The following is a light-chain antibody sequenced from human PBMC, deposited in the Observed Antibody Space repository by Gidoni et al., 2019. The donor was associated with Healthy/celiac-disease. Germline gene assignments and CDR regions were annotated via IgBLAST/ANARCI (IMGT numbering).Light chain of an antibody. CDR3: QQYDNLPRT. CDR1: QDISNY. J-gene: IGKJ2*01. V-gene: IGKV1-33*01. CDR2: DAS. Sequence: DIQMTQSQSSLSASVGDRVTITCQASQDISNYLNWYQQKPGEAPKLLIYDASNLETGVPSRFSGSGSGTDLTFTISSLQPEDIATYYCQQYDNLPRTFGQGTKLEIK.